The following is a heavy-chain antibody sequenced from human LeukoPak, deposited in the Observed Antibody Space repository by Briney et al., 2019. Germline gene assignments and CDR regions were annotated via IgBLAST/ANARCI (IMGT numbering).Heavy chain of an antibody. Sequence: PGGSLRLSCVAPGYTFSPYWMSWVRQIPGKGLEWVASISNGGGATYYVDSVRGRFTISRDDAKNSLFLQMNGLRSDDMAVYYCTRENYVPDSWGQGTLVTVSS. CDR2: ISNGGGAT. CDR3: TRENYVPDS. V-gene: IGHV3-7*03. J-gene: IGHJ5*02. D-gene: IGHD3-10*02. CDR1: GYTFSPYW.